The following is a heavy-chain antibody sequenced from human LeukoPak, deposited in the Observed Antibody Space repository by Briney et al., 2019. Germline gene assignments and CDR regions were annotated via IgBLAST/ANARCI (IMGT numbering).Heavy chain of an antibody. J-gene: IGHJ4*02. Sequence: GESLKISCKGSGDSFTSYWIGWVRQMPGKGLEWMGIIYPGDSDTRYTPYFQGQVTISADKSISTPYLQWSSLKASDTAMYFCARSLLPGCYYQPFDYWGQGTPVTVSS. V-gene: IGHV5-51*01. CDR1: GDSFTSYW. D-gene: IGHD1-26*01. CDR2: IYPGDSDT. CDR3: ARSLLPGCYYQPFDY.